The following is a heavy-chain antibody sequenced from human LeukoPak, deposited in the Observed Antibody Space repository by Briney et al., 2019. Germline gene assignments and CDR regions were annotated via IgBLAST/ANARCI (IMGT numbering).Heavy chain of an antibody. CDR2: INPNSGGT. Sequence: ASVKVSCKASGYTFTGYYMHWVRQAPGQGLEWMGWINPNSGGTNYAQKFQGRVTMTRDTSISTAYMELSRLRSDDTAVYYCARPRGATTTEFDYWGQGTLVTVSS. D-gene: IGHD5-12*01. CDR1: GYTFTGYY. CDR3: ARPRGATTTEFDY. J-gene: IGHJ4*02. V-gene: IGHV1-2*02.